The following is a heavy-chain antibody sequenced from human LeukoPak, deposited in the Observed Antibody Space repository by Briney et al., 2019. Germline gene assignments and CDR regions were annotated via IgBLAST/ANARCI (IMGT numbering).Heavy chain of an antibody. J-gene: IGHJ4*02. D-gene: IGHD2-2*01. CDR3: ARSPAYCSSTSCYDKFDY. Sequence: QPGRSLRLSCAASGFTFSSYGMHWVRQAPGKGLEWVAVIWYDGSNKCYADSVKGRFTISRDNSKNTLYLQMNSLRAEDTAVYYCARSPAYCSSTSCYDKFDYWGQGTLVTVSS. V-gene: IGHV3-33*01. CDR1: GFTFSSYG. CDR2: IWYDGSNK.